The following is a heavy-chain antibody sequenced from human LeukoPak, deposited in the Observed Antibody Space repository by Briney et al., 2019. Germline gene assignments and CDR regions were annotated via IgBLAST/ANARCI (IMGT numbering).Heavy chain of an antibody. V-gene: IGHV4-39*07. CDR2: TYDRGDT. Sequence: SETLSLTCTVSGGFISSSGYFWGWIRQPPGKGLEWIGGTYDRGDTYYNPSLQSRVTISIETSKTQFSLKLSYVTAADTAVYYCARTSTGGFDPWGQGILVTVSS. CDR1: GGFISSSGYF. J-gene: IGHJ5*02. CDR3: ARTSTGGFDP. D-gene: IGHD3-16*01.